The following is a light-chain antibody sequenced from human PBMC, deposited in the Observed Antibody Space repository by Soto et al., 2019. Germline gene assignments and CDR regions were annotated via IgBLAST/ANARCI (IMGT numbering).Light chain of an antibody. CDR2: AAS. V-gene: IGKV1-27*01. CDR1: QGIKNY. Sequence: DIQVTQHPSSLSASVGDRVTITCRASQGIKNYLAWYQQKPGETPKLLIYAASTLESGIPPRFSSSGSGTDFTLTINNLQPEDVATYYCQRYYNAPFTFGGGTKVDIK. J-gene: IGKJ4*01. CDR3: QRYYNAPFT.